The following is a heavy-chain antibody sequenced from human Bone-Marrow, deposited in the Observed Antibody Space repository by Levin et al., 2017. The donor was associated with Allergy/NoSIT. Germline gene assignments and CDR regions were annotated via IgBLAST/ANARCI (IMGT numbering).Heavy chain of an antibody. V-gene: IGHV1-8*01. Sequence: ASVKVSCKASGYTFTSYDINWVRQATGQGLEWMGWMNPNSGNTGYAQKFQGRVTMTRNTSISTAYMELSSLRSEDTAVYYCARGRNCGTSCYFSFDYWGQGTLVTVSS. CDR1: GYTFTSYD. J-gene: IGHJ4*02. D-gene: IGHD2-2*01. CDR3: ARGRNCGTSCYFSFDY. CDR2: MNPNSGNT.